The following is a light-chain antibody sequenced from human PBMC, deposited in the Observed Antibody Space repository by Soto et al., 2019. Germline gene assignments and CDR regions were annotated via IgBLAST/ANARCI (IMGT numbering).Light chain of an antibody. J-gene: IGLJ2*01. V-gene: IGLV1-51*01. CDR1: SSNIESNP. CDR3: GSWAASRSAGV. Sequence: QSVLTQPPSVSAAPGQKVTISCSGSSSNIESNPVSWYRHLPGTVPKLLIYNDEKRPSGFPDRFSGSKSGKSATLSIPGLQHGDEPASYCGSWAASRSAGVFGGGTQLTVL. CDR2: NDE.